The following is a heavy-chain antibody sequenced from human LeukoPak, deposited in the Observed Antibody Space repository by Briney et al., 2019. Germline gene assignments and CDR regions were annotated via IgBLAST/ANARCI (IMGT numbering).Heavy chain of an antibody. D-gene: IGHD4-11*01. Sequence: PGGSLRLSCATSGFTFSSYEMNWVRQAPGKGLEWVSYISSRGITIYYADSVKGRFTISRDDAKNMVYLQLNSLRTEDTAVYYCARDNDYKIDYWGQGTLLTVST. CDR2: ISSRGITI. CDR3: ARDNDYKIDY. J-gene: IGHJ4*02. V-gene: IGHV3-48*03. CDR1: GFTFSSYE.